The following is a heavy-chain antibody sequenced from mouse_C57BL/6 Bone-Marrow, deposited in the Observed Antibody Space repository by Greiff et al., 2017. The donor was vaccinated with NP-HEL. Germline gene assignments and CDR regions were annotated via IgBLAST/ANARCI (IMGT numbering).Heavy chain of an antibody. V-gene: IGHV5-12*01. Sequence: EVQRVESGGGLVQPGGSLKLSCAASGFTFSDYYMYWVRQTPEKRLEWVAYISNGGGSTYYLDTVKGRFTISRDNAKNTLYLQMSRLKSEDTAMYYCARGSVTADYWGQGTTLTVSS. D-gene: IGHD2-1*01. J-gene: IGHJ2*01. CDR3: ARGSVTADY. CDR2: ISNGGGST. CDR1: GFTFSDYY.